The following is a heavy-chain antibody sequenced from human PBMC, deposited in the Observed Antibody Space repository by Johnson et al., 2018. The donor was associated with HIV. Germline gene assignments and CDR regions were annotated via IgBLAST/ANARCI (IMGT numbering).Heavy chain of an antibody. V-gene: IGHV3-30-3*01. CDR3: AKDSATDPFDI. Sequence: QMLLVESGGGVVQPGRSLRLSCAASGFTFSSYAMHWVRPAPGQGLEWVAVLSYDGNNKHFAESVQGRFTISRDNSKNTLYLQMNSLRAEDTAVYYCAKDSATDPFDIWGQGTMVTVSS. CDR1: GFTFSSYA. D-gene: IGHD6-25*01. J-gene: IGHJ3*02. CDR2: LSYDGNNK.